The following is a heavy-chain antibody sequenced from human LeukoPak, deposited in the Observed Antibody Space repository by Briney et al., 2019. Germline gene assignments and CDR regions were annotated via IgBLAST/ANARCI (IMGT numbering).Heavy chain of an antibody. J-gene: IGHJ3*02. V-gene: IGHV3-11*04. CDR3: ARDVTMVPYAFDI. Sequence: PGGSLRLSCAASGFTFSDYYMSWIRQAPGKGLEWVSYISSSGSTIYYADSVKGRFTISRDNAKNSLYLQMNSLRAEDTAIYYCARDVTMVPYAFDIWGQGAMVTVSS. CDR2: ISSSGSTI. CDR1: GFTFSDYY. D-gene: IGHD3-10*01.